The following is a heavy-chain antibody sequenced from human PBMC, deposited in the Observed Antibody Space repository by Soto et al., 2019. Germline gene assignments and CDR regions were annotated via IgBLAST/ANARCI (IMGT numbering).Heavy chain of an antibody. CDR2: TLPVFNTA. D-gene: IGHD3-10*01. V-gene: IGHV1-69*06. Sequence: QVQLEQSGAEVKKPGSSVKISCKASGGTLSDHGVSWLRQAPGQGLEWVGGTLPVFNTANYAPKLQGRVTIAADKSTNIAYMELGSLRSDDTAFYYCARGVYGSGNYYSGPSAFDIWGQGTLVIVSS. CDR1: GGTLSDHG. J-gene: IGHJ3*02. CDR3: ARGVYGSGNYYSGPSAFDI.